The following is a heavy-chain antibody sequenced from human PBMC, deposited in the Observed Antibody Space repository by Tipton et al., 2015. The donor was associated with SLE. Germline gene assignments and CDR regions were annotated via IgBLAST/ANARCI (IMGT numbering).Heavy chain of an antibody. CDR1: GYSISSGYY. J-gene: IGHJ4*02. CDR2: IYHSGST. Sequence: TLSLTCAVSGYSISSGYYWGWIRQPPGKGLEWIGSIYHSGSTYYNPSLKSRVTISVDTSKNQFSLKLTSVTAVDTAVYYCARVTYGYVSFDKWGQGTLVTVSS. D-gene: IGHD3-16*01. V-gene: IGHV4-38-2*01. CDR3: ARVTYGYVSFDK.